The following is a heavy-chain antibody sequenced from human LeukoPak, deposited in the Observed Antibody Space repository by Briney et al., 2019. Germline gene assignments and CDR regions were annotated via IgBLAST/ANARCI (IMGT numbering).Heavy chain of an antibody. J-gene: IGHJ3*02. Sequence: SETLSLTCAVYGGSFSGYYWSWIRQPPGKGLEWIGEINHSGSTNYNPSLKSRVTISVDTSKNQFSLKLSSVTAADTAVYYCASTGYSSGHDAFDIWGQGAMVTVSS. V-gene: IGHV4-34*01. D-gene: IGHD6-19*01. CDR3: ASTGYSSGHDAFDI. CDR1: GGSFSGYY. CDR2: INHSGST.